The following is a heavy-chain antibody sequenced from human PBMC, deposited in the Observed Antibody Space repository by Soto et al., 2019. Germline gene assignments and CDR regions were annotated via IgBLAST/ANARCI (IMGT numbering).Heavy chain of an antibody. D-gene: IGHD3-10*01. Sequence: GGSLRLSCEVSGFKFSDYGLNWVRQAPGKGLEWVAAISYDGMSGNYADSVRGRFTISSDNSKNTLYLQMDSLTSEDTAVYYCARDFRIRGALLSYKSSAMDVRCQGTTLTVFS. CDR3: ARDFRIRGALLSYKSSAMDV. CDR1: GFKFSDYG. V-gene: IGHV3-30*03. CDR2: ISYDGMSG. J-gene: IGHJ6*02.